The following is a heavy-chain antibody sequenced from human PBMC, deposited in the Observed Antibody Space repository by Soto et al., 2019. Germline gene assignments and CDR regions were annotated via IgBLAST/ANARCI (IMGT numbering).Heavy chain of an antibody. J-gene: IGHJ5*02. CDR2: ISGNGGST. CDR1: GFTFGSYA. V-gene: IGHV3-23*01. CDR3: AKETHRPYSSSPFDP. Sequence: EVQLLESGGGLVQPGGSLRLSCAASGFTFGSYAMRWVRQAPGKGLEWVSAISGNGGSTYYADSVKGRFTISRDNSKNTLYLQVNSLRAEDTAVYYCAKETHRPYSSSPFDPWGQGTLVTVSS. D-gene: IGHD6-13*01.